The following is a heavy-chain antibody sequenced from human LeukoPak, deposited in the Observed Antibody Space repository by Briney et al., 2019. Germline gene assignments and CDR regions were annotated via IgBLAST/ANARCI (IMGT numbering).Heavy chain of an antibody. V-gene: IGHV3-48*03. Sequence: PGGSLRLSCAASGFTFDDYGMSWVRQAPGKGLEWVSYISSSGSTIYYADSVKGRFTISRDNAKNSLYLQMNSLRAEDTAVYYCARGSYVVRGVINRGWEGAHFDYWGQGTLVTVSS. CDR2: ISSSGSTI. D-gene: IGHD3-10*01. CDR1: GFTFDDYG. CDR3: ARGSYVVRGVINRGWEGAHFDY. J-gene: IGHJ4*02.